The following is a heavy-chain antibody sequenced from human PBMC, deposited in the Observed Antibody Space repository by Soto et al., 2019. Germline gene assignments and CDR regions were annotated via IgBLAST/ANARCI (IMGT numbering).Heavy chain of an antibody. V-gene: IGHV4-30-2*01. J-gene: IGHJ4*02. CDR1: GGSISSGGYS. CDR3: ASSYGPGPYFDY. D-gene: IGHD3-10*01. Sequence: QLQLQESGSGLVKPSQTLSLTCAVSGGSISSGGYSWSWIRQPPGKGLEWFGYIYHSGSTYYNPSLKSRXXIXGXXSKNQSSLNLRSVTAADTAVYSCASSYGPGPYFDYWGPGTLVTVSS. CDR2: IYHSGST.